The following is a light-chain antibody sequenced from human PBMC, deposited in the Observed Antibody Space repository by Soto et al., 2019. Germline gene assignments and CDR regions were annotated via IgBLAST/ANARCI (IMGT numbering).Light chain of an antibody. CDR1: QSVSSN. V-gene: IGKV3-15*01. J-gene: IGKJ2*01. CDR2: GAS. Sequence: EIVMTQSPATLSVSPGERATLSCRASQSVSSNLAWYQQKPGQAPRLLIYGASTRATGIPARFSGSGSGTEFTLTISSLQSEDFAVYYCQQYNIRYTFGQGTKLEIK. CDR3: QQYNIRYT.